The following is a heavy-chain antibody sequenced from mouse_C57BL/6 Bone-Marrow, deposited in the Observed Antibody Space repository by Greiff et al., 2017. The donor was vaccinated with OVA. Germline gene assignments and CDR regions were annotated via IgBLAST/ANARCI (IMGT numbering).Heavy chain of an antibody. CDR1: GFSLTSYA. D-gene: IGHD3-2*02. J-gene: IGHJ1*03. Sequence: QVQLKESGPGLVAPSQSLSITCTVSGFSLTSYAISWVRQPPGKGLEWLGVIWTGGGTNYNSALKSKLSISKDNSKSQVFLKMNSLQTDDTARYYCARTDSAGYPDWYFDVWGTGTTVTVSS. CDR3: ARTDSAGYPDWYFDV. CDR2: IWTGGGT. V-gene: IGHV2-9-1*01.